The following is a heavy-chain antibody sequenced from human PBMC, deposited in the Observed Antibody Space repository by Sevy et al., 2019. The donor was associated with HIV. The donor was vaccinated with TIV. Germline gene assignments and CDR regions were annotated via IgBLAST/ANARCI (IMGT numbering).Heavy chain of an antibody. CDR3: AKVDSSGWYSKGAGDWFDH. D-gene: IGHD6-19*01. V-gene: IGHV3-23*01. J-gene: IGHJ5*02. Sequence: GGSLRLSCAASGFTFSSYAMSWVRQAPGKGLEWVSVISGSGGSTYYADSVKGRFTISRDNSKNTLYLQMNSLRAEDTAVYYCAKVDSSGWYSKGAGDWFDHWGQGTLVTVSS. CDR1: GFTFSSYA. CDR2: ISGSGGST.